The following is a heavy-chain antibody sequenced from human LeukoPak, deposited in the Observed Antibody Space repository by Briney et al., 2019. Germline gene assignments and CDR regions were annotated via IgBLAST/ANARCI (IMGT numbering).Heavy chain of an antibody. D-gene: IGHD3-22*01. V-gene: IGHV4-59*01. CDR2: IYYSGST. CDR1: GGSISSYY. J-gene: IGHJ4*02. CDR3: ARTLRYYDSSGYALDY. Sequence: PSETLSLTCTVSGGSISSYYWSWIRQPPGKGLEWIGYIYYSGSTNYNPSLKSRVTISVDTSKNQFSLKLSSVTAADTAVYYCARTLRYYDSSGYALDYWGQGTLVTVSS.